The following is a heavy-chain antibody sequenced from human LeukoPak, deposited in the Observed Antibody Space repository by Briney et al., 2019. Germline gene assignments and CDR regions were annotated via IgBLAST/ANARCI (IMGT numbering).Heavy chain of an antibody. V-gene: IGHV4-39*07. CDR2: IYHSGST. CDR3: ARNHGGWFDS. D-gene: IGHD4-23*01. Sequence: PSETLSLTCTVSGGSISSSSYYWGWIRQPPGKGLEWIGSIYHSGSTYYNPSLKSRVTISVDTSKNQFSLKVNSVTAADTAAYYCARNHGGWFDSWGQGTLVTVSS. CDR1: GGSISSSSYY. J-gene: IGHJ5*01.